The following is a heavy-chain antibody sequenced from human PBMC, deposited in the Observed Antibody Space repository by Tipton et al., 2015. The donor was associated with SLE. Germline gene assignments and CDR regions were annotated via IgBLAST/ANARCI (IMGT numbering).Heavy chain of an antibody. D-gene: IGHD2-2*01. J-gene: IGHJ3*02. Sequence: QLVQSGAEVKKPGESLKISCKGSGYSFTSYWIGWVRQMPGKGLEWMGIIYPGDSDTRYSPSFQGQVTISADKSISTAYLQWSSLKASDTAMYYCARRGAPRGYQLLSPEGAFDIWGQGTMVTVSS. CDR1: GYSFTSYW. V-gene: IGHV5-51*03. CDR2: IYPGDSDT. CDR3: ARRGAPRGYQLLSPEGAFDI.